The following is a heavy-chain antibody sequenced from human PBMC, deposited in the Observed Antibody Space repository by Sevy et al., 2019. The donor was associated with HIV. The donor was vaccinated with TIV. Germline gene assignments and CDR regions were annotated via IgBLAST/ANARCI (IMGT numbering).Heavy chain of an antibody. Sequence: GGSLRLSCAASGFSLNSYWMSWVRQAPGKGLEWVDNIKQDGSVKYYVDSVKGRFTISRDNARNLLYLQMNSLRAEDTAIYYCVGAIAADGSFWGQGTLVTVSS. CDR2: IKQDGSVK. J-gene: IGHJ4*02. V-gene: IGHV3-7*01. D-gene: IGHD6-13*01. CDR3: VGAIAADGSF. CDR1: GFSLNSYW.